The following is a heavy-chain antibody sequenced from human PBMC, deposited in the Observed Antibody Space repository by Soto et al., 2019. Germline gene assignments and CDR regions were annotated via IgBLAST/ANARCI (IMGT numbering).Heavy chain of an antibody. CDR2: INHSGST. CDR3: ARLSQPHRPPFDP. J-gene: IGHJ5*02. V-gene: IGHV4-34*01. CDR1: GGSFSGYY. Sequence: SETLSLTCAVYGGSFSGYYWSWIRQPPGKGLEWIGEINHSGSTNYNPSLKSRVTISVDTSKNQFSLKLSSVTAADTAVYYCARLSQPHRPPFDPWGQGTLVTVSS.